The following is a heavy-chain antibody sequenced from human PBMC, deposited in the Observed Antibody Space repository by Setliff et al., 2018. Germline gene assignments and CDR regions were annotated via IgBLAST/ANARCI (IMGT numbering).Heavy chain of an antibody. D-gene: IGHD3-10*01. CDR3: ARTSGSGSSLLPNFSDP. J-gene: IGHJ5*02. V-gene: IGHV4-38-2*01. CDR2: IYHSGST. CDR1: GYSISSGYY. Sequence: KASETLSLTCAVSGYSISSGYYWGWIRQPPGKGLEWIGIIYHSGSTYYNPSLKSRVTISVDTSKNQFSLKLSSVTAADTAAYYCARTSGSGSSLLPNFSDPWGQGTLVTVSS.